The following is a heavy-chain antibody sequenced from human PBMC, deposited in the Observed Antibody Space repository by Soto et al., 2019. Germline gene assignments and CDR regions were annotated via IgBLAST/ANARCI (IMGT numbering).Heavy chain of an antibody. J-gene: IGHJ5*02. CDR2: INAGNGNT. V-gene: IGHV1-3*01. Sequence: ASVKVSCKASGYTFTSYAMHWVRQAPGQRLEWMGWINAGNGNTKYSQKYQGRVTITRDTSASTAYMELSSLRSEDTAVYYCARDRCRMSTSCVWFDPWGQGTLVTVSS. CDR1: GYTFTSYA. CDR3: ARDRCRMSTSCVWFDP. D-gene: IGHD2-2*01.